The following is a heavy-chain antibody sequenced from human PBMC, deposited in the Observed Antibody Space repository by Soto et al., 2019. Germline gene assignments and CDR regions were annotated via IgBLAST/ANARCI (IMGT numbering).Heavy chain of an antibody. CDR3: AKDQGSSWYEIDY. J-gene: IGHJ4*02. V-gene: IGHV3-23*01. Sequence: EVQLLESGGGLVQPGGSLRLSCAASGFTFSNYAVTWVRQAPGKGLECVSTISGSGGSTYYADSVKGRFTISRDNYKNTQYLQMNSLRAEDTAVYYCAKDQGSSWYEIDYWGQGTLVTVSS. D-gene: IGHD6-13*01. CDR1: GFTFSNYA. CDR2: ISGSGGST.